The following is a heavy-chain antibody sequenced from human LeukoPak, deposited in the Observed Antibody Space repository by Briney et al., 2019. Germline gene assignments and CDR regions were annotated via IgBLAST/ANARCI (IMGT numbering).Heavy chain of an antibody. CDR1: GGSISGDY. CDR2: IYSSEIS. CDR3: ARDLGRGHAFHT. V-gene: IGHV4-4*07. J-gene: IGHJ3*02. D-gene: IGHD3-10*01. Sequence: SETLSLTCTVSGGSISGDYWSWIRQPAGKGLEWIGRIYSSEISSYNPSLKSRVTMSVDTSKNELSLKLSSVTAADTAVYYCARDLGRGHAFHTWGQGTMVTVSS.